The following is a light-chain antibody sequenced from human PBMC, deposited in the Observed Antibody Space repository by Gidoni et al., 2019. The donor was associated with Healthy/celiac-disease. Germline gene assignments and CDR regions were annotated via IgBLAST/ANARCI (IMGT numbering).Light chain of an antibody. Sequence: DIQMTQSPSSLSASVGDRVTITCQASQDISNYLNWYQQKPGKAPKLLIYDTSNMGTGFPSRFSGSGSGSDFTFTISSLQPEDIATYYCQHYDNLPLTFGGGTKVEIK. CDR1: QDISNY. V-gene: IGKV1-33*01. J-gene: IGKJ4*01. CDR2: DTS. CDR3: QHYDNLPLT.